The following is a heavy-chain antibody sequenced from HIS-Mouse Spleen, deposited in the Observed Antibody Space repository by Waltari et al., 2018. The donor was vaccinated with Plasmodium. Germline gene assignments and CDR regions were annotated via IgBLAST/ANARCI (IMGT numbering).Heavy chain of an antibody. CDR2: IYHSGST. V-gene: IGHV4-38-2*02. CDR3: ARVDYGSGDYYYYYGMDV. J-gene: IGHJ6*02. Sequence: QVQLQESGPGLVKPSETLSLTCTVSGYSISSGYYWGWLRPPPAKGLEWIGSIYHSGSTYYNPSLKSRVTISVDTSKNQFSMKLSSVTAADTAVYYCARVDYGSGDYYYYYGMDVWGQGTTVTVSS. CDR1: GYSISSGYY. D-gene: IGHD3-10*01.